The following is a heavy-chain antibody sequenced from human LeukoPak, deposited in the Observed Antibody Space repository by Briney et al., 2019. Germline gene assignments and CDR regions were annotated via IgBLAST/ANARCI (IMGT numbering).Heavy chain of an antibody. CDR1: GYRFTSYD. CDR3: ARDGPTAAPFDY. CDR2: INPSGGST. V-gene: IGHV1-46*01. J-gene: IGHJ4*02. Sequence: ASVKVSCKASGYRFTSYDMRWVRQAPGQGLEWMGIINPSGGSTSYAQRFQGRVAMTRDTSTTTVYMEVNSLTSEDTAVYFRARDGPTAAPFDYWGQGTLVTVSS. D-gene: IGHD2-2*01.